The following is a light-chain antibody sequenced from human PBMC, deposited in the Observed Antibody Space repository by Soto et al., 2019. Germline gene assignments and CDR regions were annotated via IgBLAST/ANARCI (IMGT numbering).Light chain of an antibody. CDR1: QSISSCF. Sequence: EFVLTQSPGKLSLSPGERATHSCRASQSISSCFLAWYQQKPGQAPRLLIYGASSRGTGIPDRFSGSGSGTDFTLTISRLEPEDFAVYYCQQYGSSPPITFGGGTKVEIK. CDR2: GAS. J-gene: IGKJ4*01. CDR3: QQYGSSPPIT. V-gene: IGKV3-20*01.